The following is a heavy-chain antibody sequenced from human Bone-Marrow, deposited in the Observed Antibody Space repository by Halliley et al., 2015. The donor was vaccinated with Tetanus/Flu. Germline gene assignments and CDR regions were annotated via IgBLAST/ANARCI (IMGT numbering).Heavy chain of an antibody. J-gene: IGHJ6*02. Sequence: CAASGFTFSDYWMHWVRRAPGKGLVGVSRINSDESGTTYADSVEGRFIISRDNAKNVVYLQMNSLRAEDTAVYYCARALYGGNTGLYYGMDVWGQGTTVTVSS. CDR3: ARALYGGNTGLYYGMDV. CDR1: GFTFSDYW. D-gene: IGHD4-17*01. CDR2: INSDESGT. V-gene: IGHV3-74*01.